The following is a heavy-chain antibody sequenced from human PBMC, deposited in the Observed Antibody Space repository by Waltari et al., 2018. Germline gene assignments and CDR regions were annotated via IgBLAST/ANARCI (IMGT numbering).Heavy chain of an antibody. Sequence: EVQLVESGGGLVKPGGSLRLSCAASGFTFSNAWMSWVRQAPVKGLEWVGRIKSKTDGGTTDYAETVKGSFTISRDDSKNTMYLQMNSLKTEDTAVYYCTTTGIAAAVHYYYYGMDVWGQGTTVTVSS. CDR3: TTTGIAAAVHYYYYGMDV. CDR2: IKSKTDGGTT. J-gene: IGHJ6*02. V-gene: IGHV3-15*01. D-gene: IGHD6-13*01. CDR1: GFTFSNAW.